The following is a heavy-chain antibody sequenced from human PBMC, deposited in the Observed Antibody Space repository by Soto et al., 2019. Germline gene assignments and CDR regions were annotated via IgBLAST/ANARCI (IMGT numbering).Heavy chain of an antibody. Sequence: SQTLSLTCAISGDSVSSNTAAWNWIRSSPSRGLEWLGRTYYRSNWRHDYAVSVKSRITVNPDTSKNHFPLQLNSVTPDDTAVYYCARGVAGTGFDLWGQGTLVTVSS. CDR3: ARGVAGTGFDL. CDR1: GDSVSSNTAA. D-gene: IGHD6-19*01. J-gene: IGHJ4*02. V-gene: IGHV6-1*01. CDR2: TYYRSNWRH.